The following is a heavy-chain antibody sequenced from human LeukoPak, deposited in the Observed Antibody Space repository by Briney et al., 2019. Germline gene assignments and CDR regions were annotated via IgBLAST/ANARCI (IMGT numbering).Heavy chain of an antibody. V-gene: IGHV4-34*01. Sequence: PSETLSLTCVVYGGSFSTYYWSWIRQSPGKGLEWIAEINHRGDTNYNPSVKSRVTISVDTSKNQFSLKVSSLTAADTAVYYCARGPTISETGFFDYWGQGTLVTVSS. CDR1: GGSFSTYY. CDR2: INHRGDT. J-gene: IGHJ4*02. D-gene: IGHD7-27*01. CDR3: ARGPTISETGFFDY.